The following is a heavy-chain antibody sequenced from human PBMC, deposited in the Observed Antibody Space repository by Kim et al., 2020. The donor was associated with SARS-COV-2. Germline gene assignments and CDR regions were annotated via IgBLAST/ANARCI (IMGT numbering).Heavy chain of an antibody. CDR1: GFTFSSYA. J-gene: IGHJ4*02. D-gene: IGHD3-3*01. CDR2: ISYDGSNK. V-gene: IGHV3-30-3*01. CDR3: ARGGPYDFWSGYSD. Sequence: GGSLRLSCAASGFTFSSYAMHWVRQAPGKGLEWVAVISYDGSNKYYADSVKGRFTISRDNSKNTLYLQMNSLRAEDTAVYYCARGGPYDFWSGYSDWGQGTLVTVSS.